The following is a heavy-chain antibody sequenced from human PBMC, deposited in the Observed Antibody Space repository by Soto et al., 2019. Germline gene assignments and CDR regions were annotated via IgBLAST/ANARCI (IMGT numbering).Heavy chain of an antibody. V-gene: IGHV1-18*01. Sequence: ASGKVSWQARCFTPPKYGVSWGRQAPGGRLEWMGCISGFNDNTIYAQRLQGRVTMTTDTSTSTAYMELRSLRSDDTAVYYCARAPLGICSGGTCHLNRGEWLDPWGQGTLVTVSS. CDR3: ARAPLGICSGGTCHLNRGEWLDP. CDR2: ISGFNDNT. CDR1: CFTPPKYG. D-gene: IGHD2-15*01. J-gene: IGHJ5*02.